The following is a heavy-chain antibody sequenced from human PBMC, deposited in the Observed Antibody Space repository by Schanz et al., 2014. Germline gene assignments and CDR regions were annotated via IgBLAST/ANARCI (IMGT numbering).Heavy chain of an antibody. CDR3: ARDRGYCSGGSCLTFDY. J-gene: IGHJ4*02. CDR2: IDGKSTTV. D-gene: IGHD2-15*01. CDR1: GFTFSSYG. V-gene: IGHV3-48*01. Sequence: VQLLQFGGGVVQPGRSLRLSCVASGFTFSSYGMHWVRQVPGKGLEWLSYIDGKSTTVYYADSVKGRFTISRDNSKNTLYLQMNTLRAEDTAVYYCARDRGYCSGGSCLTFDYWGQGTLVTVSS.